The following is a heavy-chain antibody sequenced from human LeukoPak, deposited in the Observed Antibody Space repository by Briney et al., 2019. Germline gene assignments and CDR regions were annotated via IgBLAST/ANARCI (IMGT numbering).Heavy chain of an antibody. D-gene: IGHD6-19*01. CDR2: ISGSGGST. CDR1: GFTYSSYA. J-gene: IGHJ4*02. V-gene: IGHV3-23*01. CDR3: AKWVAVAGTVDY. Sequence: GGSLRLSCAACGFTYSSYAMSWVRQAPGKGLEWVAAISGSGGSTYYADSVKGRFTISRDNSKNTLYLQMNSLRAEDTAVYYCAKWVAVAGTVDYWGQGTLVTVSS.